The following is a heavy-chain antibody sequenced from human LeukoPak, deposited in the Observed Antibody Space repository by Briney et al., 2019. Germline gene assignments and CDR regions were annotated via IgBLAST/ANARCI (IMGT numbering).Heavy chain of an antibody. D-gene: IGHD2-15*01. J-gene: IGHJ4*02. CDR2: ISAYNGNT. Sequence: ASVKVSCEASGYTFTSYGISWVRQAPGQGLEWMGWISAYNGNTNYAQKLQGRVTMTTDTSTSTAYMGLRSLRSDDTAVYYCARDYCGSGGSCYSGVDYWGQGTLVTVSS. CDR3: ARDYCGSGGSCYSGVDY. CDR1: GYTFTSYG. V-gene: IGHV1-18*01.